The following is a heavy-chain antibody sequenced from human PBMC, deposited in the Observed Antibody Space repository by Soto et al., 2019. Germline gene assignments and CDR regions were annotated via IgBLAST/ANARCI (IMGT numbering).Heavy chain of an antibody. CDR2: ISYDGSNK. D-gene: IGHD1-26*01. J-gene: IGHJ5*02. Sequence: QVQLVESGGGVVQPGRSLRLSCAASGFTFSSYAMHWVRQAPGKGLEWVADISYDGSNKYYADSVKGRFTTSRDNSKNTLYLQVNSLSAEDTAVYYCASGRRELRRDWFAPWGQGTLVTFSS. V-gene: IGHV3-30-3*01. CDR1: GFTFSSYA. CDR3: ASGRRELRRDWFAP.